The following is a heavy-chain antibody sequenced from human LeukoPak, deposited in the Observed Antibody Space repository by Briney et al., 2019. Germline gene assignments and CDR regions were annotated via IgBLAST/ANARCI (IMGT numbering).Heavy chain of an antibody. D-gene: IGHD3-10*01. CDR1: GYTFTSYA. CDR2: INPGNGNT. J-gene: IGHJ6*02. CDR3: ARAPAANPYQLLWFGEGLGYYYYYYGMDV. Sequence: GASVKVSCKASGYTFTSYAMHWVRQAPGQSLEWMGWINPGNGNTKYSQKFQGRVTMTRNTSISTAYMELSSLRSEDTAVYYCARAPAANPYQLLWFGEGLGYYYYYYGMDVWGQGTTVTVSS. V-gene: IGHV1-3*01.